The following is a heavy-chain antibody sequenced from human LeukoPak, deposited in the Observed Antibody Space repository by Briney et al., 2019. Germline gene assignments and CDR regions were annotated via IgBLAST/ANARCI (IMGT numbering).Heavy chain of an antibody. CDR3: AKSGGYGLIDY. Sequence: PSETLSLTCAVSGASVSGSNYYWGWIRQPPGKGLEWIGNIYSSGSTYYNASLQSRVTISIDTSKNQFFLRLNSVTAADTAMYYCAKSGGYGLIDYWGQGTRVTVSS. CDR2: IYSSGST. D-gene: IGHD1-26*01. CDR1: GASVSGSNYY. J-gene: IGHJ4*02. V-gene: IGHV4-39*01.